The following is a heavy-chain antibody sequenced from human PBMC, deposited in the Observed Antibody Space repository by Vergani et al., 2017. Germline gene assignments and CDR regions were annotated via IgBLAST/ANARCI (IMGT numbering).Heavy chain of an antibody. J-gene: IGHJ3*02. CDR2: LSASDRRR. CDR1: GFTFIMHA. D-gene: IGHD6-19*01. V-gene: IGHV3-23*01. CDR3: AKVGRSEGAGTFGAFDI. Sequence: EVQLLESGGDLVQPGGSLRLSCAASGFTFIMHAMSWVRQAPGKGLEWVSTLSASDRRRRYADSVKGRFTISRDISKNTLFLHMNSLRPEYTAVYDCAKVGRSEGAGTFGAFDIWGQGTMVTVCS.